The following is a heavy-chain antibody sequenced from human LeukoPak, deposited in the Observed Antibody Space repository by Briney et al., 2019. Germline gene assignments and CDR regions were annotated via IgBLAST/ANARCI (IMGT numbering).Heavy chain of an antibody. Sequence: GESLKISCKVSGYSFTSYCIGWVRQMPGKGLGWMGIICPGDSGPTYSPSFQGQVTISVDKSINTAYLQWSSLQASDTAMYYCGMSGDRVPLQDDVFDVWGQGTMVTVST. CDR1: GYSFTSYC. D-gene: IGHD1-26*01. CDR3: GMSGDRVPLQDDVFDV. CDR2: ICPGDSGP. V-gene: IGHV5-51*01. J-gene: IGHJ3*01.